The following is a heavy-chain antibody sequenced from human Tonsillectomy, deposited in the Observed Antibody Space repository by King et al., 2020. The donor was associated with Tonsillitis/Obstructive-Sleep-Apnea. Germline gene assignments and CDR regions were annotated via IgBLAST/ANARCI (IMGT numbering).Heavy chain of an antibody. D-gene: IGHD4-17*01. V-gene: IGHV3-30*04. Sequence: VQLVESGGGVVQPGRSLRLSCAASGFTFSSYAMHWVRQAPGKGLEWVAVISYDGSNKYYADSVKGRFTISRDNSKNTLYLQMNSLGAEDTAVYYCARDPHDYGDGGWFDPWGQGTLVTVSS. CDR3: ARDPHDYGDGGWFDP. J-gene: IGHJ5*02. CDR1: GFTFSSYA. CDR2: ISYDGSNK.